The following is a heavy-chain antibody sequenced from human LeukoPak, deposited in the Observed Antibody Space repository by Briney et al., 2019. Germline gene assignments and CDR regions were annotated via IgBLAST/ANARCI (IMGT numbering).Heavy chain of an antibody. D-gene: IGHD3-10*01. CDR2: IYYSGST. J-gene: IGHJ5*02. CDR1: GYSISSGYY. Sequence: SETLSLTCTVSGYSISSGYYWGWIRQPPGKGLEWIGYIYYSGSTNYNPSLKSRVTISVDTSKNQFSLKLSSVTAADTAMYYCARNRYYYGSGNYGVPNWFDPWGQGTLVTVSS. CDR3: ARNRYYYGSGNYGVPNWFDP. V-gene: IGHV4-61*05.